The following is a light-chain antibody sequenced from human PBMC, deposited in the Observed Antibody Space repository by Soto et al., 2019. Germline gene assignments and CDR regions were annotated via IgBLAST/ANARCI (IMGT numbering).Light chain of an antibody. CDR1: SSDVGGYNY. CDR3: CSYAGSDTYV. Sequence: QSVLTQPRSVSGSPGQSVTISCTGTSSDVGGYNYVSWYQQHPGKAPKLMIYDVSKRPSGVPDRFSGSKSGNTASLTISGPQAEDEADYYCCSYAGSDTYVFGTGTKVTDL. CDR2: DVS. J-gene: IGLJ1*01. V-gene: IGLV2-11*01.